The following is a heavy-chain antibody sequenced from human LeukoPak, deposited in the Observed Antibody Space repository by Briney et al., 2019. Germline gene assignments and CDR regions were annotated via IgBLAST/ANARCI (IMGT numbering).Heavy chain of an antibody. D-gene: IGHD2-21*01. Sequence: ASVNVSCKASGYTFSSYHMHWVRQAPGQGLEWMGIINPSGDRTSHAQNFQGRVTMTRDTSTSTVYMELSSLTSEDTAVYYCARDFGGHWTIDYWGQGTLVTVSS. V-gene: IGHV1-46*01. CDR2: INPSGDRT. CDR1: GYTFSSYH. CDR3: ARDFGGHWTIDY. J-gene: IGHJ4*02.